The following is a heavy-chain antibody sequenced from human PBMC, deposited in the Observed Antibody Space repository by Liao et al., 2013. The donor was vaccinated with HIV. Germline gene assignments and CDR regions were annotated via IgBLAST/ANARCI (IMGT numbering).Heavy chain of an antibody. D-gene: IGHD3-10*01. Sequence: QVRLQQWGAGLLKPSETLSLTCAVYGGSFSDYYWAGSASPHGKGLEWIGEIAHSGSTNYNPSLESRVTISVDTSKNQFSLKVTSVTTADTAVYYCARGTQVTVIRGVLVPTTFDAFDVWGQGTTVTVSS. V-gene: IGHV4-34*01. CDR1: GGSFSDYY. J-gene: IGHJ3*01. CDR3: ARGTQVTVIRGVLVPTTFDAFDV. CDR2: IAHSGST.